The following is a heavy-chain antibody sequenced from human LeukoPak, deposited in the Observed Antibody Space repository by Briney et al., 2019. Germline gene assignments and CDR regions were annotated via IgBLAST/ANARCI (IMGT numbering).Heavy chain of an antibody. J-gene: IGHJ4*02. V-gene: IGHV3-30-3*01. Sequence: GRSLRLSCADSGFTFSNYAMHWVRQTPGKGLEWVAVISYDGSTKYYADSVKGRFIISRDNSKNTLYLQMNSLRADDTAVYYCAKDVHRGPSYFDYWGQETLVTVSS. D-gene: IGHD3-10*01. CDR2: ISYDGSTK. CDR1: GFTFSNYA. CDR3: AKDVHRGPSYFDY.